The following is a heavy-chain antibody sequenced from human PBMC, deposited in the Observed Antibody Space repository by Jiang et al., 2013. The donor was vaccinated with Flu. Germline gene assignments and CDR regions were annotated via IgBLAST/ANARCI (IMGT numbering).Heavy chain of an antibody. D-gene: IGHD2-21*02. CDR2: QSFWLGGT. Sequence: RQAPRTRTGVDGINQSFWLGGTDFAQRYQGRVTVTRDTATTTVYMQLSSLTSEDTAVYYCARIRSCGGDCYYFDYWGQGTLVTVSS. J-gene: IGHJ4*02. V-gene: IGHV1-46*01. CDR3: ARIRSCGGDCYYFDY.